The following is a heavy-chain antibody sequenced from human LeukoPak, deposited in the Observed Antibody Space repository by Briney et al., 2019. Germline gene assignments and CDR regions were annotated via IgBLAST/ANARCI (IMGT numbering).Heavy chain of an antibody. J-gene: IGHJ4*02. V-gene: IGHV4-4*07. CDR2: IYTSGST. CDR3: ARRGYSSSWSFYFDY. CDR1: GGSISSYY. Sequence: SETLSLTCTVSGGSISSYYWSWIRQPAGKGLEWIGRIYTSGSTNYNPSLKSRVTMSVGTSKNQFSLKLSSVTAADMAVYYCARRGYSSSWSFYFDYWGQGTLVTVSS. D-gene: IGHD6-13*01.